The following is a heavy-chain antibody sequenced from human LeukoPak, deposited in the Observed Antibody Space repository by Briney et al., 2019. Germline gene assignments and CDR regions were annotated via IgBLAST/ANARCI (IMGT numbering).Heavy chain of an antibody. CDR1: GFTFSSYA. Sequence: PPGGSLRLSCAASGFTFSSYAMSWVRQAPGKGLEWVSAISGSGGSTYYADSVKGRFTISRDNSKNTLYLQMNSLRAEDTAVYYCAKDDSWGGHYYYYYMDVWGKGTTVTVSS. CDR3: AKDDSWGGHYYYYYMDV. V-gene: IGHV3-23*01. J-gene: IGHJ6*03. CDR2: ISGSGGST. D-gene: IGHD3-16*01.